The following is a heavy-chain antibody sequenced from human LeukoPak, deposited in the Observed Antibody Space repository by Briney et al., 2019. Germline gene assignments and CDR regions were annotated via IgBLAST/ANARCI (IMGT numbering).Heavy chain of an antibody. D-gene: IGHD2-15*01. CDR3: ASTSDLCSGGSCYYLDY. Sequence: SVKVSCKASGGTFSSYAISWVRQAPGQGLEWMGRIIPILGIANYAQKFQGRVTITADKSTSTAYMELSSLRSEDTAVYYCASTSDLCSGGSCYYLDYWGQGTLVTVSS. CDR2: IIPILGIA. V-gene: IGHV1-69*04. J-gene: IGHJ4*02. CDR1: GGTFSSYA.